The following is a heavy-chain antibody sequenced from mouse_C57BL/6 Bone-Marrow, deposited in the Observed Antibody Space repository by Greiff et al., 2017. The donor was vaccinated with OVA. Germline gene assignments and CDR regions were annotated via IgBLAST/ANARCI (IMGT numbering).Heavy chain of an antibody. J-gene: IGHJ1*03. CDR3: ARVYYGYPYWYFEV. CDR1: GYSITSGYY. Sequence: EVKLQESGPGLVKPSQSLSLTCSVTGYSITSGYYWNWIRQFPGNKLEWMGYISYDGSNNYNPSLKNRISITRDTSKNQFFLKLNSVTTEDTATYYCARVYYGYPYWYFEVRGTGTTVTVSS. CDR2: ISYDGSN. D-gene: IGHD2-2*01. V-gene: IGHV3-6*01.